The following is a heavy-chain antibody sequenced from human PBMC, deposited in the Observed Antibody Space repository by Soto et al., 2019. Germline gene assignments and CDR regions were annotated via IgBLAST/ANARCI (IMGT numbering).Heavy chain of an antibody. J-gene: IGHJ4*02. Sequence: QVHLVESGGGVVQPGRSLRLSCAASGFTFSSYGMHWVRQAPGKGLEWVAVIWYDGSNKYYADSVKGRFTISRDNSKNTLYLQMNSLRAEDTAVYYCARDWGLSDETGGHWGQGTLVTVSS. CDR3: ARDWGLSDETGGH. D-gene: IGHD3-16*01. CDR2: IWYDGSNK. V-gene: IGHV3-33*08. CDR1: GFTFSSYG.